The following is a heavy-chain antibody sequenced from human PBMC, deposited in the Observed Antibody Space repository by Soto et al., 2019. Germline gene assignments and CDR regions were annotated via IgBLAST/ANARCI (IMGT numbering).Heavy chain of an antibody. CDR1: GFTFSSYW. CDR3: ARDHSVNDFWSGYYTGYLDY. J-gene: IGHJ4*02. Sequence: GGSLRLSCAASGFTFSSYWMSWVRQAPGKGLEWVANIKQDGSEKYYVDSVKGRFTISRDNAKNSLYLQMNSLRAEDTAVYYCARDHSVNDFWSGYYTGYLDYWGQGTLVTVSS. D-gene: IGHD3-3*01. CDR2: IKQDGSEK. V-gene: IGHV3-7*05.